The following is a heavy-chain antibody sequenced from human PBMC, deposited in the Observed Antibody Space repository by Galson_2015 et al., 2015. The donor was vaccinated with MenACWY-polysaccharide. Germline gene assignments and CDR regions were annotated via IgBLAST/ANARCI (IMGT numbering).Heavy chain of an antibody. CDR3: ARVDCGSDGCCLTDY. D-gene: IGHD2-21*01. J-gene: IGHJ4*02. Sequence: SVKVSCKASGYIFTSHNMHWVRQAPGQGLEWMGWINTGNGNTKYSQNFQGRVTITSDTSASTAYMELSSLRSEDTAVYYCARVDCGSDGCCLTDYWGQGTLVTVSS. CDR2: INTGNGNT. CDR1: GYIFTSHN. V-gene: IGHV1-3*04.